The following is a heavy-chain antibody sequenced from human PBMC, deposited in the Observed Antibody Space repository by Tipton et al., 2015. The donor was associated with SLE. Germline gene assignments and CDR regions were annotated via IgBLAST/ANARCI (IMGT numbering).Heavy chain of an antibody. CDR1: GFTFSSYE. V-gene: IGHV3-48*03. Sequence: GSLRLSCAASGFTFSSYEMNWVRQAPGKGLEWVSYISSSGSTIYYTDSVKGRFTISRDNAKNSLYLQMNSLRAEDTSVYYCARRTMITAGWYFDLWGRGTLVTVSS. D-gene: IGHD3-22*01. CDR3: ARRTMITAGWYFDL. J-gene: IGHJ2*01. CDR2: ISSSGSTI.